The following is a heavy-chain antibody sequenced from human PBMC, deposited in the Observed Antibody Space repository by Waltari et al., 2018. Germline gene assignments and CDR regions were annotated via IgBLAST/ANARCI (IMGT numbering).Heavy chain of an antibody. J-gene: IGHJ4*02. Sequence: QVQLQESGPGLVKPSETLSLTCTVSGGSISSHYWSWIRQPPGKGLEWIGYIYYSGSTNYNPSLKSRVIISVDTSKNQFSLKRSSVTAADTAVYYCARDPVGATPPDYGGQGTLVTVSS. V-gene: IGHV4-59*11. D-gene: IGHD1-26*01. CDR3: ARDPVGATPPDY. CDR1: GGSISSHY. CDR2: IYYSGST.